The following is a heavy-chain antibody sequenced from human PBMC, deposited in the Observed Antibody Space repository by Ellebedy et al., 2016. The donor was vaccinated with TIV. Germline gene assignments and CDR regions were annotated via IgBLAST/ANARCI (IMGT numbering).Heavy chain of an antibody. Sequence: GESLKISCAASGFTFSIYDMHWVRQPTGKGLEWVSAIGTAGDTYYPGSVTGRFTISRENAKNSLYLQMTSLRAGDTAVYFCARGALSAFDIWGQGTMVTVSS. D-gene: IGHD1-26*01. CDR2: IGTAGDT. CDR1: GFTFSIYD. J-gene: IGHJ3*02. V-gene: IGHV3-13*01. CDR3: ARGALSAFDI.